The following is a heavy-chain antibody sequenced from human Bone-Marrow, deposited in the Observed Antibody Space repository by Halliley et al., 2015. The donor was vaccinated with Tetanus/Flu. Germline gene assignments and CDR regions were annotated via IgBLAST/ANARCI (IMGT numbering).Heavy chain of an antibody. CDR1: GYTFSSNG. D-gene: IGHD3-16*01. J-gene: IGHJ4*02. Sequence: QMQLVQSGAEVKKPGASVKISCKASGYTFSSNGISWVRQAPGQGLEWMGWVSGYNGNTNHAQKFQGRVSLTTDTSTNTAYMELRSLISVDSPFYYCARGGCIIGNPGFDYWGQGTLVPFSS. CDR2: VSGYNGNT. CDR3: ARGGCIIGNPGFDY. V-gene: IGHV1-18*01.